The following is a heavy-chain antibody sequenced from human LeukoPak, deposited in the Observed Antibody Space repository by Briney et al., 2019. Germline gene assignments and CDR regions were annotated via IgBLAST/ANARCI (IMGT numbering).Heavy chain of an antibody. J-gene: IGHJ5*02. V-gene: IGHV4-61*02. D-gene: IGHD3-16*02. CDR1: GGSISSGSYY. CDR3: ARGSYHASGSSPA. CDR2: IYTSGST. Sequence: SETLSLTCTVSGGSISSGSYYWSWIRQPAGKGLEWIGRIYTSGSTNYNPSLKSRVTISVDTSKNQFSLKLSSVTAADTAVYYCARGSYHASGSSPAWGQGTLVTVSS.